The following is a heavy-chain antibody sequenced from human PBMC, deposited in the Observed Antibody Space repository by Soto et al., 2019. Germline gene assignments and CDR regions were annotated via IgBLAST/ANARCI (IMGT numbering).Heavy chain of an antibody. Sequence: ASVKVSCKASGYTFTSYGISWVRQAPVQVLELIVWIIAYNFNTNYSQKLQGRFTITTYTSTITSYIELRSLTSDDTAVYYCERDLWCGESNWFDTWGQGTLVTVSS. CDR2: IIAYNFNT. CDR3: ERDLWCGESNWFDT. D-gene: IGHD3-10*01. CDR1: GYTFTSYG. V-gene: IGHV1-18*01. J-gene: IGHJ5*02.